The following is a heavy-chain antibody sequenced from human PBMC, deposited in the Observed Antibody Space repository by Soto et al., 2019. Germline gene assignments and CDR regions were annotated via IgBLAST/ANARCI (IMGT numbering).Heavy chain of an antibody. D-gene: IGHD6-6*01. J-gene: IGHJ4*02. CDR1: NGALSGYY. Sequence: AMSNGALSGYYWSWIRQPPGKGLEWIGEISPSGTTNYSPSLKSRVSISVDTSKNQFSLNLTSLTAADTAVYYCARAPKVSGSAQTRPDFWGQGSLVTVSS. CDR2: ISPSGTT. V-gene: IGHV4-34*01. CDR3: ARAPKVSGSAQTRPDF.